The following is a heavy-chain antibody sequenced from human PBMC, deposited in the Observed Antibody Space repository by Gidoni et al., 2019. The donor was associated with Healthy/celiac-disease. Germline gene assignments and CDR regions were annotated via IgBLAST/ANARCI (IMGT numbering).Heavy chain of an antibody. D-gene: IGHD3-10*01. CDR3: ARRRYYGSGSDYYMDV. CDR1: GFTFGSYS. Sequence: EVQLVESGGGLVKPGGSLRLSCPASGFTFGSYSMNWVRQAPGKGLEWVSSISSSSSYIYYADSVKGRFTISRDNAKNSLYLQMNSLRAEDTAVYYCARRRYYGSGSDYYMDVWGKGTTVTVSS. V-gene: IGHV3-21*01. J-gene: IGHJ6*03. CDR2: ISSSSSYI.